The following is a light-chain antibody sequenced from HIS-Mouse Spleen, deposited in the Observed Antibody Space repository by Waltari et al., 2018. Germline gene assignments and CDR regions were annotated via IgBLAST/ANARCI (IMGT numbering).Light chain of an antibody. Sequence: QSALTQPASVSGSPGQSITISCTGTSSDVGSYNLVSWYQQHPGKAPKLMYYEGSNRPSGVSNRCSGSKSGNTASLTIAGLQAEDEADYYCCSYAGSSTWVFGGGTKLTVL. CDR1: SSDVGSYNL. V-gene: IGLV2-23*01. CDR2: EGS. CDR3: CSYAGSSTWV. J-gene: IGLJ3*02.